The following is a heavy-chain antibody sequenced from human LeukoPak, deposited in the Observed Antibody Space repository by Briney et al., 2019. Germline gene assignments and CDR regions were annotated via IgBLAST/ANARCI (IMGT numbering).Heavy chain of an antibody. D-gene: IGHD3-10*01. CDR1: GGSISSYY. CDR3: ARDLPPWFGEPEVGWFDP. Sequence: SETLSLTCTVSGGSISSYYWSWIRQPAGKGLEWIGRIYTSGSTNYNPSLKNRVTMSVDTSKNQFSLKLSSVTAADTAVYYCARDLPPWFGEPEVGWFDPWGQGTLVTVSS. J-gene: IGHJ5*02. V-gene: IGHV4-4*07. CDR2: IYTSGST.